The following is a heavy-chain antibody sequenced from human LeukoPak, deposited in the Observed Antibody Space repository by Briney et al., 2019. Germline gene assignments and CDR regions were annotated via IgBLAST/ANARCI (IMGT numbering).Heavy chain of an antibody. D-gene: IGHD3-22*01. J-gene: IGHJ4*02. Sequence: SETLSLTCTVSGGSISTYYWSWIRQPPGKGLEWIGYIYYTGSTNYNPSPKSRVTMSVDTSKNQFSLKLSSVTAADTAVYYCARGQTYYSSRIVVGSRGQGTLVTVSS. CDR3: ARGQTYYSSRIVVGS. CDR1: GGSISTYY. V-gene: IGHV4-59*12. CDR2: IYYTGST.